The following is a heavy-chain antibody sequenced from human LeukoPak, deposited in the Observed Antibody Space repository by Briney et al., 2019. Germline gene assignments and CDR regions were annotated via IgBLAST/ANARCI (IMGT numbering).Heavy chain of an antibody. CDR1: GFTVSSNY. CDR3: ARDRTGGWFDP. CDR2: IYSGGST. J-gene: IGHJ5*02. D-gene: IGHD3/OR15-3a*01. Sequence: PGGSLRLSCAASGFTVSSNYMSWVRQAPGKGLEWVSVIYSGGSTYYADSVKGRFTLSRDNSKNTLYLQMNSLRAEDTAVYYCARDRTGGWFDPWGQGTLVTVSS. V-gene: IGHV3-66*01.